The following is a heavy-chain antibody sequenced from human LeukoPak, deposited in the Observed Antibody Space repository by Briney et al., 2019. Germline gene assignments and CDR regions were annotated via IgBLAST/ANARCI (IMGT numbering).Heavy chain of an antibody. V-gene: IGHV1-2*02. D-gene: IGHD3-9*01. CDR3: ARIDILTGYYYLNWFDP. J-gene: IGHJ5*02. CDR2: INPNSGGT. Sequence: ASVKVSCKASGYTFTGYYMHWVRQAPGQGLEWMGWINPNSGGTNYAQKFQGRVTMSRDTSISTAYMELSRLRSDDTAVYYCARIDILTGYYYLNWFDPWGQGTLVTVSS. CDR1: GYTFTGYY.